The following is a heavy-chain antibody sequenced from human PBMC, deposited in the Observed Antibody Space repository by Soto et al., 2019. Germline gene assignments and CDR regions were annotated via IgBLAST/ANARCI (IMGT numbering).Heavy chain of an antibody. CDR3: ARSGHTFGGAL. D-gene: IGHD3-16*01. V-gene: IGHV4-59*01. Sequence: QLRLQESGPGLVKPSETLSLTCTISGGSIINNYGSWLRQPPGKGLEWIGYMYYSGTSSYNSSLNSRVTISVDSSKNQFSLKLSSVTAADTAVYYCARSGHTFGGALWGQGILVTVSS. CDR1: GGSIINNY. J-gene: IGHJ4*02. CDR2: MYYSGTS.